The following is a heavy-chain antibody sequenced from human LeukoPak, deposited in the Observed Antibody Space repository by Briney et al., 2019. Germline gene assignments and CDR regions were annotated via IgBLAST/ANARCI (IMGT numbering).Heavy chain of an antibody. Sequence: GGSLRLSCAASGFTFSSYSMNWVRQAPGKGLEWVSSISSSSSYIYYVDSVKGRFTISRDNSKNTVYLQMNSLRAEDTAVYYCARDLWGDFDNWGQGTLVAVSS. CDR3: ARDLWGDFDN. V-gene: IGHV3-21*01. CDR2: ISSSSSYI. D-gene: IGHD3-16*01. J-gene: IGHJ4*02. CDR1: GFTFSSYS.